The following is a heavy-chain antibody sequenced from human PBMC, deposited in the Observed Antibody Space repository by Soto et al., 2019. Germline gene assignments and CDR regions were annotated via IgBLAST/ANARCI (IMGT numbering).Heavy chain of an antibody. V-gene: IGHV3-21*01. J-gene: IGHJ3*02. CDR3: ARVTDSSGYGAKVLDAFDI. Sequence: EVQLVESGGGLVKPGGSLRLSCAASGFTFSSYSMNWVRQAPGKGLEWVSSISSSSSYIYYADSVKGRFTISRDNAKNSLYLQMNSLRAEDTAVYYCARVTDSSGYGAKVLDAFDIWGQGTMVTVSS. D-gene: IGHD3-22*01. CDR2: ISSSSSYI. CDR1: GFTFSSYS.